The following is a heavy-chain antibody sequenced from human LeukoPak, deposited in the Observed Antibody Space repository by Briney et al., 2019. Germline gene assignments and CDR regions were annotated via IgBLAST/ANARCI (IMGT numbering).Heavy chain of an antibody. Sequence: SETLSLTCTVSGDSISSYYWSWIRQPAGKGLEWIGRIYTSGNTNYNPSLKSRVTISVDKSKNQFSLTLSSVTAADTAVYYCARVSSGRTNFDYWGQGTLVTVSS. CDR2: IYTSGNT. D-gene: IGHD6-19*01. J-gene: IGHJ4*02. CDR3: ARVSSGRTNFDY. V-gene: IGHV4-4*07. CDR1: GDSISSYY.